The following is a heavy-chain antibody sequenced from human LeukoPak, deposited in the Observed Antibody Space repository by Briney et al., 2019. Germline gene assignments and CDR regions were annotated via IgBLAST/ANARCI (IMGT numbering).Heavy chain of an antibody. V-gene: IGHV3-30*18. CDR2: ISYDGSNK. Sequence: GGSLRLSCAASGFTFSSYGMHWVRQAPGKGLEWVAVISYDGSNKYYADSVKGRFTISRDNSKNTLYLQMTSLRAEDTAVYYCAKDRGSGSYYIFDYWGQGTLVTVSS. D-gene: IGHD3-10*01. CDR3: AKDRGSGSYYIFDY. J-gene: IGHJ4*02. CDR1: GFTFSSYG.